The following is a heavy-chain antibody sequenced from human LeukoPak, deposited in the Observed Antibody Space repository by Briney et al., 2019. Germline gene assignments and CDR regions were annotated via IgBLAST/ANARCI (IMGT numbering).Heavy chain of an antibody. V-gene: IGHV7-4-1*02. Sequence: AASVKVSCKASGYTFTSYAMNWVRQAPGQGLEWMGWMNTNTGNPTYAQGFTGRFVFSLDTSVSTAYLQISSLKAEDTAVYYCARYCSGGSCYSWFDPWGQGTLVTVSS. CDR2: MNTNTGNP. CDR3: ARYCSGGSCYSWFDP. D-gene: IGHD2-15*01. J-gene: IGHJ5*02. CDR1: GYTFTSYA.